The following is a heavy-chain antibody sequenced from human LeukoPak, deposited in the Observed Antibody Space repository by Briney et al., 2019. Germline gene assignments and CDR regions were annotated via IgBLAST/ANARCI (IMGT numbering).Heavy chain of an antibody. CDR2: IGFTSEYI. V-gene: IGHV3-23*01. Sequence: GGSLRLSCAASGFTITAYAVSWVRQSPGKGLEWVSGIGFTSEYIHYADSVKGRFAISRDNSKNTVYLEMSSLRAEDAAVYYCAKDPNGDYVGAFDTWGQGTMVIVSS. CDR3: AKDPNGDYVGAFDT. CDR1: GFTITAYA. J-gene: IGHJ3*02. D-gene: IGHD4-17*01.